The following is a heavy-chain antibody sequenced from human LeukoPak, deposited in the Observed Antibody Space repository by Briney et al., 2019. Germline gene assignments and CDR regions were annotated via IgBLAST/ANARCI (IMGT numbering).Heavy chain of an antibody. J-gene: IGHJ4*02. CDR3: AKDADISVELVVITSFDS. V-gene: IGHV3-53*01. D-gene: IGHD3-22*01. CDR1: GLTVSSNS. CDR2: IYSGGST. Sequence: GGSLRLSCAASGLTVSSNSMSWVRQAPGKGLEWVSFIYSGGSTYYADSVKGRFTISRDNSKNMLYLQMNSLRAEDTALYYCAKDADISVELVVITSFDSWGQGTLVTVSS.